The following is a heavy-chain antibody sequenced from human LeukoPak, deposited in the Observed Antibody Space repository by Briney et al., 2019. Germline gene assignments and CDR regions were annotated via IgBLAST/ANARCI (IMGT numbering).Heavy chain of an antibody. J-gene: IGHJ6*02. V-gene: IGHV1-2*02. Sequence: ASVKVSCKASGYTFTSYYMHWVRQAPGQWREWMGWINPNSGDTNYAQKFQGRVTMTRDTSISTAYMELSRLRSDDTAVYYCARAYYGSGSVYYYGMDVWGQGTTVTVSS. D-gene: IGHD3-10*01. CDR3: ARAYYGSGSVYYYGMDV. CDR1: GYTFTSYY. CDR2: INPNSGDT.